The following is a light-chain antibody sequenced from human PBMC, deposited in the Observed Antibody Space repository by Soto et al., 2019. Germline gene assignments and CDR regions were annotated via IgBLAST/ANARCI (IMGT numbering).Light chain of an antibody. CDR2: AAS. CDR1: QGIRND. V-gene: IGKV1-6*01. CDR3: LQKYFYPFT. Sequence: AIKMTQSPSSLSASVGARVTITSRASQGIRNDLDWFQQKPGKAPKLLIYAASNLQSGVPARFSGSGSGTDFTLTISSLQPEDFATYYCLQKYFYPFTFGPGTKVDIK. J-gene: IGKJ3*01.